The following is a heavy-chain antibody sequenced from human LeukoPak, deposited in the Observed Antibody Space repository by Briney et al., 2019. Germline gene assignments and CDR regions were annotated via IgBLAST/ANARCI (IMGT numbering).Heavy chain of an antibody. CDR2: MYHSGST. Sequence: KPSETLSLTCAVSGYSISSGYYWGWIRQPPGKGLEWIGSMYHSGSTYNNPSLKSRVTISVDTSKNQFSLKLSSVTAADTAVYYCARVRYCSSTSCYTGFDYWGQGTLVTVSS. J-gene: IGHJ4*02. V-gene: IGHV4-38-2*01. CDR1: GYSISSGYY. D-gene: IGHD2-2*02. CDR3: ARVRYCSSTSCYTGFDY.